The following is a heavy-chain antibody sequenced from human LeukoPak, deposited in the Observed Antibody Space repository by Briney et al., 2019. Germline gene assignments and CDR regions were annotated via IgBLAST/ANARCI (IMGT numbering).Heavy chain of an antibody. CDR2: VYASGST. V-gene: IGHV4-4*08. CDR3: ARGGPSLYYYYMDI. CDR1: GPSNNNYY. D-gene: IGHD3-16*01. J-gene: IGHJ6*03. Sequence: SDTLSLTCTVSGPSNNNYYWNWIRQPPGEGLEWISYVYASGSTNFNPALKSRGSISLGTSKNQTSLKLTYVTAADTAVYYCARGGPSLYYYYMDIWGKGTSVSVSS.